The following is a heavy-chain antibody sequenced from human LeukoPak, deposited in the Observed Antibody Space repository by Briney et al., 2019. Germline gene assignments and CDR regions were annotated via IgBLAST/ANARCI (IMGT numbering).Heavy chain of an antibody. CDR1: GFSFSSYA. V-gene: IGHV3-23*01. Sequence: PGGSLRLSCAASGFSFSSYAVSWVRQAPGKGLEWVSGISDGGSRTYYADSVKGRFTISRDDSKNTLYLQMNSLRAEDTAVYYYAKVQPGIGVDYWGQGTLVTVSS. D-gene: IGHD7-27*01. CDR2: ISDGGSRT. CDR3: AKVQPGIGVDY. J-gene: IGHJ4*02.